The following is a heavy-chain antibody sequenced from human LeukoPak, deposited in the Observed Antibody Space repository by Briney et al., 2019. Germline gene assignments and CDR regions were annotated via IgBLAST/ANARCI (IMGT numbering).Heavy chain of an antibody. CDR3: ATQSENYYDSSGYYREAPSFDY. CDR1: GYTFTSYD. V-gene: IGHV1-69*13. CDR2: IIPIFGTA. Sequence: GASVKVSCKASGYTFTSYDINWVRQATGQGLEWMGGIIPIFGTANYAQKFQGRVTITADESTSTAYMELSSLRSEDTAVYYCATQSENYYDSSGYYREAPSFDYWGQGTLVTVSS. J-gene: IGHJ4*02. D-gene: IGHD3-22*01.